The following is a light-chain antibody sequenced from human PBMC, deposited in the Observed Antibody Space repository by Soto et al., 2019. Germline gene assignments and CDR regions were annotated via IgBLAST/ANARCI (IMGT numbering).Light chain of an antibody. V-gene: IGLV2-14*03. CDR1: SSDVGAYNY. J-gene: IGLJ1*01. CDR3: SSYRSSETLV. CDR2: DVS. Sequence: QSVLTQPASVSGSPGQSITLSCTGTSSDVGAYNYVSWYQQHPGKAPKLMIYDVSNRPSGVSNRFSGSKSSNTASLTISGLQGEDEADYYCSSYRSSETLVFGTGTKVTVL.